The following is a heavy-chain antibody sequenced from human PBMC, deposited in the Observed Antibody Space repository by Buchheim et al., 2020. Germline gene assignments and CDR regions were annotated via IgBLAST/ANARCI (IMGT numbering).Heavy chain of an antibody. CDR2: IYSSGTT. CDR1: GDSMRNYY. V-gene: IGHV4-4*07. J-gene: IGHJ5*02. D-gene: IGHD2-2*01. Sequence: QVQLQESGPGLVKPSETLSLSCTVSGDSMRNYYWSWIRQPAGKGPEWIGRIYSSGTTIYNPSLKSRVILSVDTSKKKFSLKLTSVTAADTAMYYCARVCSSTSCYATFDPWGQGTL. CDR3: ARVCSSTSCYATFDP.